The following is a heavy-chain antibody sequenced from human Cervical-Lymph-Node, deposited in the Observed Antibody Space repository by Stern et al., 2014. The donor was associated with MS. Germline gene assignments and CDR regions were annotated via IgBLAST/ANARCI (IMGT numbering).Heavy chain of an antibody. V-gene: IGHV3-53*01. CDR1: GFTVSRDY. CDR3: ARDTSSPERSDW. Sequence: VQLGQSGGGVIQPGGSLRLSCTASGFTVSRDYMPWVRQAPGKGLEWVSLITNVGSTFYTDSVKGRFTISRDDSKNTVYLHMTSLRAEDTAMYYCARDTSSPERSDWWGQGTLVTVSS. J-gene: IGHJ4*02. CDR2: ITNVGST. D-gene: IGHD1-1*01.